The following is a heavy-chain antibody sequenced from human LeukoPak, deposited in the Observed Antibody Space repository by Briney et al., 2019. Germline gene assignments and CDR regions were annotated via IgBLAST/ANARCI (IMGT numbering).Heavy chain of an antibody. J-gene: IGHJ4*02. CDR1: GGSISSSSYY. D-gene: IGHD3-22*01. V-gene: IGHV4-39*07. Sequence: SETLSLTCTVSGGSISSSSYYWGWIRQPPGKGLEWIGSIYYSGSTYYNPSLKSRVTISVDTSKNQFSLKLSSVTAADTAVYYCARDGTYYYDSSGYPADFDYWGQGTLVTVSS. CDR2: IYYSGST. CDR3: ARDGTYYYDSSGYPADFDY.